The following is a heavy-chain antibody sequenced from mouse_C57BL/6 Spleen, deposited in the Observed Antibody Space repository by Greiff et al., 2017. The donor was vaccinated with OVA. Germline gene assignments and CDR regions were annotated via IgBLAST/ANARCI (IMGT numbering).Heavy chain of an antibody. J-gene: IGHJ1*03. CDR1: GFTFSDYY. CDR2: INYDGSST. V-gene: IGHV5-16*01. D-gene: IGHD2-5*01. Sequence: EVKLMESEGGLVQPGSSMKLSCTASGFTFSDYYMAWVRQVPEKGLEWVANINYDGSSTYYLDSLKSRFIISRDNAKNILYLQMSSLKSEDTATYYCARDTGYSKGGYFDVWGTGTTVTVSS. CDR3: ARDTGYSKGGYFDV.